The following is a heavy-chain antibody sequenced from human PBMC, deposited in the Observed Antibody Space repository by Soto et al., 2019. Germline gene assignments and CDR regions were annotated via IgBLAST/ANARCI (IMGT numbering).Heavy chain of an antibody. CDR3: ARNEDSSSSRSVYYYYMDV. CDR1: GYTFTSYG. CDR2: ISAYNGNT. D-gene: IGHD6-6*01. V-gene: IGHV1-18*01. Sequence: EASVKVSCKASGYTFTSYGISWVRQAPGQGLEWMGWISAYNGNTNYAQKLQGRVTMTTDTSTSTAYMELRSLRSDDTAVYYCARNEDSSSSRSVYYYYMDVWGKGATVTVSS. J-gene: IGHJ6*03.